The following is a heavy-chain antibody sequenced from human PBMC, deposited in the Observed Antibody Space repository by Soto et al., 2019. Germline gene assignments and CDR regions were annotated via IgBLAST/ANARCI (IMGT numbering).Heavy chain of an antibody. CDR3: AVEGAREQWLVRMGV. CDR1: GFTFTSSA. V-gene: IGHV1-58*01. CDR2: IVVGSGNT. D-gene: IGHD6-19*01. Sequence: SVKVSCKASGFTFTSSAVQWVRQARGQRLEWIGWIVVGSGNTNYAQKFQERVTITRDMSTSTAYMELSSLRSEDTAVYYCAVEGAREQWLVRMGVWGQGXTVTVSS. J-gene: IGHJ6*02.